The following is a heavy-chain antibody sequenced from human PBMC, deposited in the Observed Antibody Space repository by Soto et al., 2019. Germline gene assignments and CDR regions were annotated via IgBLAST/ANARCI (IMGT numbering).Heavy chain of an antibody. CDR1: GFAFSGSA. V-gene: IGHV3-73*01. CDR2: IRSKANSYAT. J-gene: IGHJ4*02. Sequence: GGSLRLSCAASGFAFSGSAMHWVRQASGKGLEWVGRIRSKANSYATAYAASVKGRFTISRDDSKNTAYLQMNSLKTEDTAVYYCTRRGEVGAPYWGQGTLVTVSS. CDR3: TRRGEVGAPY. D-gene: IGHD1-26*01.